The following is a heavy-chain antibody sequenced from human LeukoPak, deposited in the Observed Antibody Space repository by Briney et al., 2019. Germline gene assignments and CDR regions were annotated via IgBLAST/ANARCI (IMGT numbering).Heavy chain of an antibody. CDR3: ARLGDYYDSSGYFDAFDI. CDR2: IYYGGST. J-gene: IGHJ3*02. V-gene: IGHV4-39*01. D-gene: IGHD3-22*01. Sequence: PSETLSLTCTVAGGSISSSSYHWGWIRQPPGKGLEWIGTIYYGGSTYYNPSLKSRVTISVDTSKKQFSLKLTSVTAADAAVYYCARLGDYYDSSGYFDAFDIWGQGTMVTVFS. CDR1: GGSISSSSYH.